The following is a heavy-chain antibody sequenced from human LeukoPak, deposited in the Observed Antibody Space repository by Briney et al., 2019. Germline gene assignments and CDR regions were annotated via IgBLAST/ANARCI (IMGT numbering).Heavy chain of an antibody. CDR1: GYSFSNDW. CDR2: IYPGDSDT. CDR3: ARQPGWFDP. Sequence: GESLKISCKGSGYSFSNDWIAWVRQMPGKGLEWMGIIYPGDSDTRYSPSFQGQVTISADTSISTAYLQWSSLQASDTAMYYCARQPGWFDPWGQGTLVTVSS. J-gene: IGHJ5*02. V-gene: IGHV5-51*01. D-gene: IGHD2-2*01.